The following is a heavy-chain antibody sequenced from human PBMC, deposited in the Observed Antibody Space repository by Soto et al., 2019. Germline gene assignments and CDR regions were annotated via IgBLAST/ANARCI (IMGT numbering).Heavy chain of an antibody. V-gene: IGHV4-4*07. Sequence: SQTLSLTCAVSGYCISSSYYWSWIRQPAGKGLEWIGRIYTSGSTNYNPYLKSRVTMSVDTSKNQFSLKLSSVPAADTAVYYCATGESWGSRKFDYWGQGTLVTVSS. D-gene: IGHD7-27*01. CDR3: ATGESWGSRKFDY. CDR2: IYTSGST. J-gene: IGHJ4*02. CDR1: GYCISSSYY.